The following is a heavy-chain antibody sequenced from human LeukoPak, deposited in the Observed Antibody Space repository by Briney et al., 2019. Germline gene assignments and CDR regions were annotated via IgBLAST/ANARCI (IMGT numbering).Heavy chain of an antibody. Sequence: GSLRLSCVASEFTFSSYAVSWVRQAPGKGLEWVSFMSYNGGRVHYADSVKGRFTISRDKSRNTVYLQMNSLRAEDTAVYYCGKDQGNGDYYRNYYYMEVWGKGTTVIVSS. V-gene: IGHV3-23*01. CDR2: MSYNGGRV. CDR1: EFTFSSYA. J-gene: IGHJ6*03. D-gene: IGHD4-17*01. CDR3: GKDQGNGDYYRNYYYMEV.